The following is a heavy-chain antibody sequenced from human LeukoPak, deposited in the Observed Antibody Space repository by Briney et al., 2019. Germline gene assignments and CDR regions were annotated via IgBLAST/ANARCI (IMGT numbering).Heavy chain of an antibody. CDR3: ARGGPEAAFDV. J-gene: IGHJ3*01. Sequence: GRSLRLSCGACGLIVSTNYMRWVRHAPGEGLEWVSVIYSRGSPYYADSVKGRFTISRDNSKNTLYLQMNSLRDEDTAVYYCARGGPEAAFDVWGQGTMVTVSS. V-gene: IGHV3-66*01. CDR2: IYSRGSP. D-gene: IGHD1-14*01. CDR1: GLIVSTNY.